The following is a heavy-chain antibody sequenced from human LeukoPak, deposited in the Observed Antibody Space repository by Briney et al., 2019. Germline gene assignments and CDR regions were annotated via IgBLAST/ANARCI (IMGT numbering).Heavy chain of an antibody. J-gene: IGHJ4*02. CDR2: IYYSGST. CDR1: GGSISTYY. CDR3: AKGGKGFPLGLRFDS. D-gene: IGHD2-21*01. Sequence: SETLSLTCTVSGGSISTYYWTWIRQPPGKGLEWIGYIYYSGSTNYNPSLKSRVTISVDTSKNQFSLKLTSLTAADTAVYYCAKGGKGFPLGLRFDSWGQRTLVSVSS. V-gene: IGHV4-59*01.